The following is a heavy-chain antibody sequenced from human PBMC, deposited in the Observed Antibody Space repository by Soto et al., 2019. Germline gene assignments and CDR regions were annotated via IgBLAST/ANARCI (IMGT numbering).Heavy chain of an antibody. D-gene: IGHD3-22*01. CDR2: IRYDGTRE. V-gene: IGHV3-30*02. Sequence: XVSLGLSCAASGFTFSRYGMHWVRRAPGKGLEWVAVIRYDGTREYYADSVKGRFTVSRDNFKNTLYLQMNSLRAEDTAVYYCANYDGDMNAWQLWGQGTPVTVSS. CDR3: ANYDGDMNAWQL. CDR1: GFTFSRYG. J-gene: IGHJ4*02.